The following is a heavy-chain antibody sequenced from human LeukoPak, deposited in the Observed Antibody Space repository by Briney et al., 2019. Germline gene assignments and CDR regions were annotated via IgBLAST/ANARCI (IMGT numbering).Heavy chain of an antibody. Sequence: KSSETLSLTCTVSGGSISSYYWSWIRQPPGKGLEWIGYIYYSGSTNYNPSLKSRVTISVDTSKNQFSLKLSSVTAADTAVYYCARALYYDFWSGYPIKFDYWGQGTLVTVSS. V-gene: IGHV4-59*12. D-gene: IGHD3-3*01. J-gene: IGHJ4*02. CDR3: ARALYYDFWSGYPIKFDY. CDR2: IYYSGST. CDR1: GGSISSYY.